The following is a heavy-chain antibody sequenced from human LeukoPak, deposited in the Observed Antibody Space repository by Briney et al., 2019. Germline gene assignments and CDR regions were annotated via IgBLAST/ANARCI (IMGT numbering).Heavy chain of an antibody. CDR1: GFTFDDYA. J-gene: IGHJ3*02. CDR2: ISWNSGSI. CDR3: ARDGGSYDILTDAFDI. V-gene: IGHV3-9*01. Sequence: PGGSLRLSCAASGFTFDDYAMHWVRQAPGKGLEWVSGISWNSGSIGYADSVKGRFTISRDNAKNSLYLQMNSLRAEDTALYYCARDGGSYDILTDAFDIWGQGTMVSVSS. D-gene: IGHD3-9*01.